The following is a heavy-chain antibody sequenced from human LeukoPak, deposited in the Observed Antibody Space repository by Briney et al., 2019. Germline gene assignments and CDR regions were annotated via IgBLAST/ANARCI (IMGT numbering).Heavy chain of an antibody. J-gene: IGHJ4*02. CDR2: ISSNGGST. D-gene: IGHD3-16*01. Sequence: GGSLRLSCSASGFTFSTYAMHWVRQAPGKGLEYVSVISSNGGSTDYADSVKGRFTISRDNSKNTLYLQMSSLRAEDTAVYYCVKPKGPNTFGRVPFDYWGQGTLVTVSS. CDR3: VKPKGPNTFGRVPFDY. V-gene: IGHV3-64D*06. CDR1: GFTFSTYA.